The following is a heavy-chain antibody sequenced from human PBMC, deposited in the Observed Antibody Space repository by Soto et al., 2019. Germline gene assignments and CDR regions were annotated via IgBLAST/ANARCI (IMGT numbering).Heavy chain of an antibody. D-gene: IGHD1-7*01. V-gene: IGHV3-74*01. Sequence: GGSLRLSCAASGFTFSSYWMHWVRQAPGKGLVWVSRINSDGSSTSYADSVKGRFTISRDNAKNTLYLQMNSLRAEDTAVYYCARSEGITGTTSPVYYYYGMDVWGQGTTVTVSS. J-gene: IGHJ6*02. CDR1: GFTFSSYW. CDR2: INSDGSST. CDR3: ARSEGITGTTSPVYYYYGMDV.